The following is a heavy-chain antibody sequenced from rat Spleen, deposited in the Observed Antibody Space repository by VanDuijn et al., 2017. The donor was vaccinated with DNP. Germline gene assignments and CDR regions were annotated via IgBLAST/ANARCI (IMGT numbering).Heavy chain of an antibody. CDR1: GFTFSDSY. CDR3: ARWNNSGYYFDY. D-gene: IGHD4-3*01. V-gene: IGHV5-22*01. J-gene: IGHJ2*01. Sequence: EVQLVESGGGLVQPGRSLKLSCAASGFTFSDSYMAWVRQAQTKGLEWVAYIRYDGGSIHYGDSVKGRFTIFRDNAKSTLYLQMNSLRSEDMATYYCARWNNSGYYFDYWGQGVMVTVSS. CDR2: IRYDGGSI.